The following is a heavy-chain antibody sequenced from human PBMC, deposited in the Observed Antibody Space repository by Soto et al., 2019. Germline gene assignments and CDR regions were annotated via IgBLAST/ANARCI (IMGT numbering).Heavy chain of an antibody. V-gene: IGHV4-59*08. D-gene: IGHD6-6*01. CDR3: ARHGDSSSYYYYYYMDV. J-gene: IGHJ6*03. CDR2: IYYSGST. CDR1: GGSISSYY. Sequence: QVQLQESGPGLVKPSETLSLTCTVSGGSISSYYWSWIRQPPGKGLEWIGYIYYSGSTNYNPYLKSRVTISVDTSKNQFSLKLSSVTAADTAVYYCARHGDSSSYYYYYYMDVWGKGTTVTVSS.